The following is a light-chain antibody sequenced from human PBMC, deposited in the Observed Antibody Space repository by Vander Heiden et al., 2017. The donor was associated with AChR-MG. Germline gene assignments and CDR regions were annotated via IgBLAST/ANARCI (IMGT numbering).Light chain of an antibody. J-gene: IGLJ3*02. Sequence: QSVLPQPPSASGTPGPRVTLSCSGSSSNIGSNYVYWYQQLPGTAPKLLMYRNNQRPSGVPDRFSGCKSGTSASLAISGLRSEDEADYYCATWDDSLSAGVFGGGTKLTVL. CDR1: SSNIGSNY. CDR3: ATWDDSLSAGV. V-gene: IGLV1-47*01. CDR2: RNN.